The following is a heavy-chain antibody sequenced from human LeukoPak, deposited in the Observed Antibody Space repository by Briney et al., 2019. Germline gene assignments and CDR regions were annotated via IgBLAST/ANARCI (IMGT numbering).Heavy chain of an antibody. CDR1: GFSLTTGYY. Sequence: PETLSLTCTVSGFSLTTGYYWAWIRQPPGKGLEWIGTIFRIGSTYYNPSLKSRVNILVDTSKNQFSLKLCSVTAADTALYYGARVIDVAAAGCFDSWGQGTQVTVSS. D-gene: IGHD6-13*01. CDR3: ARVIDVAAAGCFDS. V-gene: IGHV4-38-2*02. CDR2: IFRIGST. J-gene: IGHJ4*02.